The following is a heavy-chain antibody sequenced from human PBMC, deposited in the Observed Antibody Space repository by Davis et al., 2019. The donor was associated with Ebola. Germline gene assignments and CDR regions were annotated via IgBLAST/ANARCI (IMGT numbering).Heavy chain of an antibody. Sequence: AASVKVSCKASGYTFTSYDINWVRQATGQGLEWMGWMNPNSGNTNYAQKLQGRVTMTTDTSTSTAYMELRSLRSDDTAVYYCARGEGQQQLTPGDYGMDVWGQGTTVTVSS. V-gene: IGHV1-8*01. CDR2: MNPNSGNT. D-gene: IGHD6-13*01. CDR3: ARGEGQQQLTPGDYGMDV. CDR1: GYTFTSYD. J-gene: IGHJ6*02.